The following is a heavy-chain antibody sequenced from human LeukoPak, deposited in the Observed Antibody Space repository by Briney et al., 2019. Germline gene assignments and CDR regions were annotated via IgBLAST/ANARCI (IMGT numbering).Heavy chain of an antibody. V-gene: IGHV1-8*01. D-gene: IGHD3-3*02. J-gene: IGHJ6*03. CDR3: ASGRTIFYYYMDV. CDR2: MNPNSGNT. Sequence: ASVKVTCKASGYTFTSYDINWVRQATGQGLEWMGWMNPNSGNTGYAQKFQGRVTMTRDTSISTVYMELSRLRSDDTAVYYCASGRTIFYYYMDVWGKGTTVTISS. CDR1: GYTFTSYD.